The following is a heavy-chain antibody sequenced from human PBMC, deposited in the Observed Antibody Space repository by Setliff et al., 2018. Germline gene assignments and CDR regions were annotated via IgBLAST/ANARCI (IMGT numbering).Heavy chain of an antibody. V-gene: IGHV3-53*01. Sequence: LRLSCAASGFTVSSNYMSWVRQAPGKGLEWVSVIYSGGSTYYADSVKGRFTISRDNAKNSLYLQMNSLRAEDTALYYCGRHNYDILTGSNFDYWGQGTLVTVSS. CDR3: GRHNYDILTGSNFDY. J-gene: IGHJ4*02. CDR1: GFTVSSNY. CDR2: IYSGGST. D-gene: IGHD3-9*01.